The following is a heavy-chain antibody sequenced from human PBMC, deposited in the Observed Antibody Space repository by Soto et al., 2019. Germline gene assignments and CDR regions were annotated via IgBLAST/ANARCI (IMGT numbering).Heavy chain of an antibody. CDR1: GGSISSSSYY. D-gene: IGHD6-19*01. V-gene: IGHV4-39*01. Sequence: QLQLQESGPGLVKPSETLSLTCTVSGGSISSSSYYWGWIRQPPGKGLEWIGSIYYSGSTYYNPSLKSRVTISVDTSKNQFSVKLSSVTAADTAVYYCARIAVAGNRFDYWGQGTLVTVSS. CDR3: ARIAVAGNRFDY. CDR2: IYYSGST. J-gene: IGHJ4*02.